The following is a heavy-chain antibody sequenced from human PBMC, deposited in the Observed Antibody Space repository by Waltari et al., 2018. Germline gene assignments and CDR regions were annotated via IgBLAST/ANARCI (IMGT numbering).Heavy chain of an antibody. CDR3: ARQGAMESSGYHWGY. CDR1: GYSFTSSW. V-gene: IGHV5-51*01. J-gene: IGHJ4*02. Sequence: EVQLVQSGAEVKKPGESLKISCKGSGYSFTSSWIGWVRQMPGKCREWMGSMLPGDSETRYSPAFQGHVTISADKSSSTAYLQWSSLKASDTAMYYCARQGAMESSGYHWGYWGQGTLVTGSS. D-gene: IGHD3-22*01. CDR2: MLPGDSET.